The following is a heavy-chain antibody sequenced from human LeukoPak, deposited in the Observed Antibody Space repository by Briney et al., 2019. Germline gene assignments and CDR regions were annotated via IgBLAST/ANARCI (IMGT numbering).Heavy chain of an antibody. CDR1: GGTFSSYA. D-gene: IGHD6-13*01. J-gene: IGHJ6*03. CDR3: ARGYSSSSHYYYYMDV. CDR2: IIPIFGTA. Sequence: SVKVSCKASGGTFSSYAISWVRQAPGQGLEWMGGIIPIFGTANYAQKFQGRVTITTDESTSTAYMELSSLRSEDTAVYYCARGYSSSSHYYYYMDVWGKGTTVTVSS. V-gene: IGHV1-69*05.